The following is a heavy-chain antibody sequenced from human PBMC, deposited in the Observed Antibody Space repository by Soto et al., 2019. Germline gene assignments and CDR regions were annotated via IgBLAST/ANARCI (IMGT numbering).Heavy chain of an antibody. CDR3: ARSSGPSRLDY. Sequence: QVQLQESGPGLVKPSQTLSLTCTVSGGSISSGGYYWSWIRQHPGKGLEWIGYIYYSGSTSYNPFFKSRVTMSVETSKNQFSLKLSSVTAADTAVYYCARSSGPSRLDYWGQGTLVTVSS. D-gene: IGHD2-8*02. CDR1: GGSISSGGYY. CDR2: IYYSGST. V-gene: IGHV4-31*03. J-gene: IGHJ4*02.